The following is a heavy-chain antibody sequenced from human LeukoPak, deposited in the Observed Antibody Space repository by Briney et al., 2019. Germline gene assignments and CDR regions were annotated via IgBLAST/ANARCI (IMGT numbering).Heavy chain of an antibody. CDR3: ARQLPTAAADTRGYFDY. Sequence: SETLSLTCSVPGGSISNADYYWGWIRQAPGKGLEWIGSIFYGGSNHYNPSLESRAAISVDTSKTQFSLKLTSVTAADAAMYYCARQLPTAAADTRGYFDYWGQGTVVTVSS. D-gene: IGHD6-25*01. J-gene: IGHJ4*01. CDR1: GGSISNADYY. V-gene: IGHV4-39*01. CDR2: IFYGGSN.